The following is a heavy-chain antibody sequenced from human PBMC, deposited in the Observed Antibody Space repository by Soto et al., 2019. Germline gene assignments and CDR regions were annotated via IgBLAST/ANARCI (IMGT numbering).Heavy chain of an antibody. D-gene: IGHD5-12*01. Sequence: GGSLRLSCAASGFTFSSFGMHWVRQAPGKGLEWVAVISYDGSNKYYADSVKGRFTISRDNSKNTLYLQMNSLRAEDTAVYYCARDTSGYDWSYYYYGMDVWGQGTMVTVSS. J-gene: IGHJ6*02. CDR3: ARDTSGYDWSYYYYGMDV. CDR2: ISYDGSNK. CDR1: GFTFSSFG. V-gene: IGHV3-30*19.